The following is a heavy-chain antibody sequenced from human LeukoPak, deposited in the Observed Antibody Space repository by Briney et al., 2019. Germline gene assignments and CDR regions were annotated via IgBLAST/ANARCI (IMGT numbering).Heavy chain of an antibody. Sequence: GGSLRLSCAASGFTFSSYGMSWVRQAPGKGLEWVSSISSSSSYIFNADSVKGRFSIPRDNAKNSLFLQMNTLRAEDTAVYYCARCGDGLPCDFDYWGQGTLVTVSS. CDR1: GFTFSSYG. J-gene: IGHJ4*02. V-gene: IGHV3-21*01. CDR3: ARCGDGLPCDFDY. D-gene: IGHD3-10*01. CDR2: ISSSSSYI.